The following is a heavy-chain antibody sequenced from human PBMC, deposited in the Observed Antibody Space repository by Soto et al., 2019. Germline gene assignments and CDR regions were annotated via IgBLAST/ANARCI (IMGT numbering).Heavy chain of an antibody. CDR2: ISCNSGSI. V-gene: IGHV3-9*01. CDR1: GFTFGGYG. CDR3: AKDTEYSSSWDAYDI. J-gene: IGHJ3*02. Sequence: GGSLRLSCAASGFTFGGYGMNWVRQAPGKGLEWVSGISCNSGSICYADSVKGRFTISRDNAKNSLYLQMNSLRAEDTALYYCAKDTEYSSSWDAYDIWGQGTMVTVSS. D-gene: IGHD6-6*01.